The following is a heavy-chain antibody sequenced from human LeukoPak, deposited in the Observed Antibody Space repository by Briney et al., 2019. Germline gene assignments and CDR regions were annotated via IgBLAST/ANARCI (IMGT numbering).Heavy chain of an antibody. Sequence: PSGALFLTCPGSGGSNSSSRYYWGWVRQPPGEGVGGVWGIYYSGSTYYNPSLKSRVTISVDTSKNQFSLKLSSVTAADTAVYYCVYTPYCSSTSCYKFDYWGQGTLVTVSS. V-gene: IGHV4-39*07. D-gene: IGHD2-2*02. CDR3: VYTPYCSSTSCYKFDY. J-gene: IGHJ4*02. CDR2: IYYSGST. CDR1: GGSNSSSRYY.